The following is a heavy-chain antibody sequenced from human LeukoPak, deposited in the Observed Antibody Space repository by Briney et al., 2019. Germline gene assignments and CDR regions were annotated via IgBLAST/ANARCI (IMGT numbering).Heavy chain of an antibody. CDR3: ARGVYSSSFY. J-gene: IGHJ4*02. CDR1: GFIFSTYS. Sequence: PGGSLRLSCAASGFIFSTYSMNWVRQAPGKGLEWVSCITSSSNYIYYADSVKGRFTISRDNAENSLYLQMNSLRAEDTAVYYCARGVYSSSFYWGQGTLVTVSS. D-gene: IGHD6-6*01. V-gene: IGHV3-21*01. CDR2: ITSSSNYI.